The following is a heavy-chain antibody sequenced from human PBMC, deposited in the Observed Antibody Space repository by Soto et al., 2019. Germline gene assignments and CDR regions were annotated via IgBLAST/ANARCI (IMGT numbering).Heavy chain of an antibody. CDR3: AKDQKGNWNYALLFDY. D-gene: IGHD1-7*01. V-gene: IGHV3-23*04. CDR2: ISKSADTT. CDR1: GFTFNIYA. J-gene: IGHJ4*02. Sequence: EVQLVESGGGLVQPGGSLRLSCEASGFTFNIYAMTWVRQAPGKGLEWVSAISKSADTTYYADSVKGRFTISRDNSKNTVYLQMNSLRVEDTAVYYCAKDQKGNWNYALLFDYWGQGSLVTVSS.